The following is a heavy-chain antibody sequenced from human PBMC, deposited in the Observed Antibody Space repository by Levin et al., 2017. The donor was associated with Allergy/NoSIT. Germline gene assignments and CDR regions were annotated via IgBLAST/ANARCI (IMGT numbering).Heavy chain of an antibody. CDR2: IYYSGST. D-gene: IGHD3-22*01. J-gene: IGHJ4*02. Sequence: SETLSLTCTVSGGSISSSSYYWGWIRQPPGTGLEWIGSIYYSGSTYYNPSLKSRVTISVDTSKNQFSLKLSSVTAADTAVYYCASGTMIVVEEDYYFDYWGQGTLVTVSS. CDR1: GGSISSSSYY. CDR3: ASGTMIVVEEDYYFDY. V-gene: IGHV4-39*01.